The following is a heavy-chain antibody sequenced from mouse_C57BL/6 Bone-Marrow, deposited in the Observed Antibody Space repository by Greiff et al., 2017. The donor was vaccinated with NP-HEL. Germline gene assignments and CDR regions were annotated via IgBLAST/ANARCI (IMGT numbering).Heavy chain of an antibody. CDR1: GYAFSSSW. CDR2: IYPGDGDT. Sequence: QVQLQQSGPELVKPGASVKISCKASGYAFSSSWMNWVKQRPGKGLEWIGRIYPGDGDTNYNGKFKGKATLTADKSSSTAYMQLSSLTSEDSAVYFCASIYHGGFAYWGQGTLVTVSA. D-gene: IGHD2-3*01. CDR3: ASIYHGGFAY. V-gene: IGHV1-82*01. J-gene: IGHJ3*01.